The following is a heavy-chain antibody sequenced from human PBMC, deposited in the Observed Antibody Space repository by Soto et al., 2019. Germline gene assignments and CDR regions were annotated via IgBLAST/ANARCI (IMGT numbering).Heavy chain of an antibody. J-gene: IGHJ4*02. CDR3: ARDTGNDGSLDY. V-gene: IGHV3-30-3*01. CDR2: ISYDGSNK. CDR1: GFTFSSYA. Sequence: GGSLRLSCAASGFTFSSYAMHWVRQAPGKGLEWVAVISYDGSNKYYANSVKGRFTISRDNSKNTLYLQMNSLRAEDTAVYYCARDTGNDGSLDYWGQGTLVTVSS. D-gene: IGHD1-1*01.